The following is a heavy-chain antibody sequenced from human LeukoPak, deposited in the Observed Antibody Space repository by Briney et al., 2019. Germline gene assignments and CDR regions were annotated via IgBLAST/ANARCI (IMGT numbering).Heavy chain of an antibody. CDR1: GFTVSTNY. V-gene: IGHV3-53*01. D-gene: IGHD3-10*01. Sequence: GGSLRLSCAASGFTVSTNYMNWVRQAPGKGLEWVSILYSGSSTYYADSVKGRFTISRDDSKNTLYLQMNSLRAEDTAVYYCVRVGDHYHWYLDLWGRGTHVTVSS. CDR2: LYSGSST. J-gene: IGHJ2*01. CDR3: VRVGDHYHWYLDL.